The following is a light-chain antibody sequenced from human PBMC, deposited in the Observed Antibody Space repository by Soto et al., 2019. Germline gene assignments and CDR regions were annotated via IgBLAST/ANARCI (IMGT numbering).Light chain of an antibody. CDR2: AAS. CDR1: QGISHF. Sequence: IQLTHSPSSLAASVGDRVGIAFRASQGISHFLAWYQQKPGKVPKLLIYAASILQSGVPPRFSGSGSGTDFTLTISSLQPEDVATYYCQKYNTVPRTFGQGTKVDIK. J-gene: IGKJ1*01. CDR3: QKYNTVPRT. V-gene: IGKV1-27*01.